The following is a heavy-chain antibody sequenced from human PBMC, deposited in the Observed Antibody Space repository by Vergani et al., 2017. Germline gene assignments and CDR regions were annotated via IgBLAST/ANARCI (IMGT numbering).Heavy chain of an antibody. CDR2: ISGSGGST. J-gene: IGHJ4*02. CDR1: GFTFSSYA. Sequence: EVQLLESGGGLVQPGGSLRLSCAASGFTFSSYAMSWVRQAPGKGLEWVSAISGSGGSTYYADSVKGRFTISIDNSKNPLYLQMNSLRAEDTAVYYCAKATYYYGAGSLYYFDYWGQGTLVTVSS. V-gene: IGHV3-23*01. CDR3: AKATYYYGAGSLYYFDY. D-gene: IGHD3-10*01.